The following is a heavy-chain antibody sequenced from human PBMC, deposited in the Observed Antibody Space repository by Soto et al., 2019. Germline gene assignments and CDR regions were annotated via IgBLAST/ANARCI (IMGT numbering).Heavy chain of an antibody. V-gene: IGHV4-59*08. CDR2: IYYSGST. J-gene: IGHJ4*02. CDR1: GGSISSYY. Sequence: SETLSRTCTVSGGSISSYYWSWIRQPPGKGLEWIGYIYYSGSTNYNPSLKSRVTISVDTSKNQFSLKLSSVTAADTAVYYCARIGREGDFDYWGQGTLVTVSS. CDR3: ARIGREGDFDY.